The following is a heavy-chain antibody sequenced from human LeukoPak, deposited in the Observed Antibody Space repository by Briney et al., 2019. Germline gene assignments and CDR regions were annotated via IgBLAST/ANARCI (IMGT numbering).Heavy chain of an antibody. CDR3: AKDRDILGAVYYFDY. Sequence: GGSLRLSCAASGFTFSSYGMHWVRQAPGKGLEWVAVISYDGGDKHYADSVKGRFTISRDNSKNTLYLQMNSLRPEDTAVYYCAKDRDILGAVYYFDYWGQGTLVTVSS. CDR1: GFTFSSYG. CDR2: ISYDGGDK. D-gene: IGHD1-26*01. V-gene: IGHV3-30*18. J-gene: IGHJ4*02.